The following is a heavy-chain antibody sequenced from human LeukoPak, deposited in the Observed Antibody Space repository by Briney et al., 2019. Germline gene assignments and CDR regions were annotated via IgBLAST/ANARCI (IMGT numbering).Heavy chain of an antibody. D-gene: IGHD3-10*01. CDR2: IYYSGST. CDR3: ASMVRGVISSLYFDY. CDR1: GGSISSYY. J-gene: IGHJ4*02. V-gene: IGHV4-59*01. Sequence: SETLSLTCTVSGGSISSYYWSWIRQPPGKGLEWIGYIYYSGSTNYNPSLKSRVTISVDTSKNQFSLKLSSVTAADTAVYYCASMVRGVISSLYFDYWGQGTLVTVSS.